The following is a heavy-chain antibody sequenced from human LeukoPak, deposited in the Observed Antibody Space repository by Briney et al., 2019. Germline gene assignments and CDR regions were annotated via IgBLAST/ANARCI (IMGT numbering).Heavy chain of an antibody. V-gene: IGHV3-43*02. Sequence: GGSPRLSCAASGFTFSGYAMSWVRQAPGKGLEWDSLISGDGGSTYYADCVKGRFPISRDKSKKSLYLQMNSLRTEDTALYYCAKGLDTAIYDAFDIWGQGTMVTVSS. CDR2: ISGDGGST. D-gene: IGHD5-18*01. CDR3: AKGLDTAIYDAFDI. CDR1: GFTFSGYA. J-gene: IGHJ3*02.